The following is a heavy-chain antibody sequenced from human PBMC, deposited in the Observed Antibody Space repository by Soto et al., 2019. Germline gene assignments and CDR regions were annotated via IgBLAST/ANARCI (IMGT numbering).Heavy chain of an antibody. V-gene: IGHV3-11*06. J-gene: IGHJ6*02. CDR2: ISSSSSYT. Sequence: QVQLVESGGGLVKPGGSLRLSCAASGFTFSDYYMSWIRQAPGKGLEWVSYISSSSSYTNYADSVKGRFTISRENAKNSLYLQMNSLRAEDTAVYYCARDLALTTVTTFDYYYGMDVWGQGTTVTVSS. D-gene: IGHD4-17*01. CDR3: ARDLALTTVTTFDYYYGMDV. CDR1: GFTFSDYY.